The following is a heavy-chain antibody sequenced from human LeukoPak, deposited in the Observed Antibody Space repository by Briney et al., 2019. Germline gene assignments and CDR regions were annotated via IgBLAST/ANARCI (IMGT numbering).Heavy chain of an antibody. CDR1: GFTFSSYG. CDR2: ISYDGSNK. Sequence: GGSLRLSCAASGFTFSSYGMHWVRQAPGKGLEWVAVISYDGSNKYYADSVKGRFTISRDNSKNTLYLQMNSLRAEDTAVYYCARNSAMVTVLFDYWGQGTLVTVSS. D-gene: IGHD5-18*01. CDR3: ARNSAMVTVLFDY. V-gene: IGHV3-30*03. J-gene: IGHJ4*02.